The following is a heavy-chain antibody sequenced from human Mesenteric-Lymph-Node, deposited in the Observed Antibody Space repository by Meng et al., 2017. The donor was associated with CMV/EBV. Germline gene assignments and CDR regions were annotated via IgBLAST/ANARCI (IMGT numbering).Heavy chain of an antibody. D-gene: IGHD2-2*01. J-gene: IGHJ5*02. CDR1: GFTFSDYY. V-gene: IGHV3-11*01. CDR2: ISSSGSTI. Sequence: GESLKISCAASGFTFSDYYMSWIRQAPGKGLEWVSYISSSGSTIYYADSVKGRFTISRDNAKNSLYLQMNSLRAEDTAVYYCARDTQLLFTSWGQGTLVTVSS. CDR3: ARDTQLLFTS.